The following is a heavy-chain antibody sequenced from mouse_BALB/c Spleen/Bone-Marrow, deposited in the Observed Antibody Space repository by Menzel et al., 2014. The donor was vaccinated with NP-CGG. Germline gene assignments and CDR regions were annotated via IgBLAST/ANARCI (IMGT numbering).Heavy chain of an antibody. V-gene: IGHV1-39*01. Sequence: EVQLQQSEPELEKPGASVKMSCKASGYSFTDYNMNWVKQSNGKSLEWIGNIDPSYGGTTYNQKFKGKATLTVDKSSSTVYMQLKSLTSEDSAVYYCARGHDGYRTWFAYWGQGTLVTVSA. CDR1: GYSFTDYN. J-gene: IGHJ3*01. D-gene: IGHD2-3*01. CDR2: IDPSYGGT. CDR3: ARGHDGYRTWFAY.